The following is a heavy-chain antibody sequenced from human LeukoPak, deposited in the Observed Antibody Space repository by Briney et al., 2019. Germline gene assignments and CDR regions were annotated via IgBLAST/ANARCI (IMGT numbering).Heavy chain of an antibody. CDR2: IYYSGST. CDR3: ARGGPGRYYDILTGYSEPGGYYFDY. Sequence: PSETLSLTCTVSGGSSSSGGYYWSWIRQHPGRGLEWIEYIYYSGSTYYNPSLKSRVTISVDTSKNQFSLKLSSVTAADTAVYYCARGGPGRYYDILTGYSEPGGYYFDYWGQGTLVTVSS. CDR1: GGSSSSGGYY. V-gene: IGHV4-31*03. J-gene: IGHJ4*02. D-gene: IGHD3-9*01.